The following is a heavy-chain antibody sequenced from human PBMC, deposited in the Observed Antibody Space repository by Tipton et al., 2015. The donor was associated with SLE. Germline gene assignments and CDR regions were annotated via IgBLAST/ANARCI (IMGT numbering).Heavy chain of an antibody. CDR2: INDSGNT. J-gene: IGHJ4*02. CDR1: GYSISSGYY. Sequence: GLVKPSETLSLTCDVSGYSISSGYYWAWIRQPPGSGLEWIGSINDSGNTYYSPSLKTRVTISAHTAKNQFSLKLTSVTAADTAVYYCARGYSSSWSDLDYWGQGTLVTVSS. CDR3: ARGYSSSWSDLDY. V-gene: IGHV4-38-2*01. D-gene: IGHD6-13*01.